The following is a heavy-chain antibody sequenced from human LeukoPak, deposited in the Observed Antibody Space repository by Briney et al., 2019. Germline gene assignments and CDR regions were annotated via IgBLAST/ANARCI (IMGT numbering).Heavy chain of an antibody. Sequence: GESLKISCKGSGYSFTSYWIGWVRQRPGKGLEWMGIIYPGDSDTRYSPSFQGQVTISADKSISTAYLQWSSLKASDTAMYYCARRGEVVAANYGMDVWGQGTTVTVSS. V-gene: IGHV5-51*01. D-gene: IGHD2-15*01. CDR2: IYPGDSDT. CDR1: GYSFTSYW. J-gene: IGHJ6*02. CDR3: ARRGEVVAANYGMDV.